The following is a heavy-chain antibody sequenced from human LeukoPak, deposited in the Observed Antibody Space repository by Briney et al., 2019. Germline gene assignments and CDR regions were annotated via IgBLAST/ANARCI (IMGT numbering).Heavy chain of an antibody. Sequence: ASVKVSCKASGYTFTSYAMNWVRQAPGQGLEWMGWINTNTGNPTYAQGSTGRVVFSLDTSVSTAYLQISSLKAEDTAVYYCARDPRYYYDSSGYYWGVGLYYYYYMDVWGKGTTVTVSS. J-gene: IGHJ6*03. CDR2: INTNTGNP. D-gene: IGHD3-22*01. CDR3: ARDPRYYYDSSGYYWGVGLYYYYYMDV. CDR1: GYTFTSYA. V-gene: IGHV7-4-1*02.